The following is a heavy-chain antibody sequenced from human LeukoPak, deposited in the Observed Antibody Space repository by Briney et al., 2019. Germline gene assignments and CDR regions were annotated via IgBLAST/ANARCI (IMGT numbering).Heavy chain of an antibody. CDR3: AREGATGDAFDI. CDR1: GGSISIYY. Sequence: PSETLSLTCTVSGGSISIYYWSWIRQPPGKGLEWIGYIYYSGSTNYNPSLKSRVTISVDTSKNQFSLKLSSVTAADTAVYYCAREGATGDAFDIWGQGTMVTVSS. V-gene: IGHV4-59*01. J-gene: IGHJ3*02. D-gene: IGHD5-12*01. CDR2: IYYSGST.